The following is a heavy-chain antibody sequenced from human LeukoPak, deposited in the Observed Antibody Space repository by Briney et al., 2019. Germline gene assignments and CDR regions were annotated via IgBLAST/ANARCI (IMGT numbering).Heavy chain of an antibody. Sequence: SVKVSCKASGGTFSSYAISWVRQAPGQGLEWMGGIIPIFGTANYAQKFQGRVTITADKSTSTAYMELSSLRSEDTAVYYCARSPAVADPFDYWGQGTLVTVSS. CDR1: GGTFSSYA. D-gene: IGHD6-19*01. V-gene: IGHV1-69*06. CDR3: ARSPAVADPFDY. CDR2: IIPIFGTA. J-gene: IGHJ4*02.